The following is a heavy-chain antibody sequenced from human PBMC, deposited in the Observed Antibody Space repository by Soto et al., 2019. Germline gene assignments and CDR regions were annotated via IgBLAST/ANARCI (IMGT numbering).Heavy chain of an antibody. D-gene: IGHD3-22*01. V-gene: IGHV1-18*01. Sequence: GASAKVSCKASGYTFTSYGISWVRQAPGQGLEWMGWISAYNGNTNYAQKLQGRVTMTTDTSTSTAYMELRSLRSDDTAVYYCARETYYYDSSGFDYWGQGTLVTVSS. J-gene: IGHJ4*02. CDR1: GYTFTSYG. CDR3: ARETYYYDSSGFDY. CDR2: ISAYNGNT.